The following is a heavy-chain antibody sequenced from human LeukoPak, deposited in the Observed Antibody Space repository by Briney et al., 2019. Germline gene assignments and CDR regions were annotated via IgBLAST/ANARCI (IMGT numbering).Heavy chain of an antibody. V-gene: IGHV3-23*01. CDR1: GFNLNMFA. J-gene: IGHJ4*02. CDR3: AKEQRIRHCSEGVCMEGYYFDY. D-gene: IGHD6-25*01. CDR2: LSRGGGTT. Sequence: GGSLRLSCSGTGFNLNMFAINWVRQAPGKGLEWVSGLSRGGGTTSYADSVKGRFTISRDNSKKTVFLQMNSLKSDDTAVYYCAKEQRIRHCSEGVCMEGYYFDYWGQGTLVTVSS.